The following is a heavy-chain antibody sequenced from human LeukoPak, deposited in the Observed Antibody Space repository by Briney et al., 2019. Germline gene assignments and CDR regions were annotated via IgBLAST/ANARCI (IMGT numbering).Heavy chain of an antibody. CDR3: ARGLRLRTISPHYYGMDV. V-gene: IGHV4-34*01. Sequence: PSETLSLTCAVYGGSFSGYYWGWIRQPPGKGLEWIGEINHSGSTNYNPSLKSRVTISVDTSKNQFSLELSSVTAADTAVYYCARGLRLRTISPHYYGMDVWGQGTTVTVSS. D-gene: IGHD3-3*01. CDR1: GGSFSGYY. CDR2: INHSGST. J-gene: IGHJ6*02.